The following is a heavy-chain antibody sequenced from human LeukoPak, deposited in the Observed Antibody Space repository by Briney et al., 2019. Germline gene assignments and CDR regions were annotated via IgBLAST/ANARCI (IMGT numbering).Heavy chain of an antibody. V-gene: IGHV4-61*01. D-gene: IGHD6-13*01. CDR1: GGSISSSNW. Sequence: PSETLSLTCAVSGGSISSSNWWSWIRQPPGKGLEWIGYIYDSGSTNYNPSLKSRVTISVDTSKNQFSLKLSSVTAADTAVYYCARETAAGQTDAFDIWGQGTMVTVSS. J-gene: IGHJ3*02. CDR2: IYDSGST. CDR3: ARETAAGQTDAFDI.